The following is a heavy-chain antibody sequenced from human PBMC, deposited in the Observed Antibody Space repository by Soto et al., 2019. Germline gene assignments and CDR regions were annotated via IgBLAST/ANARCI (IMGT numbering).Heavy chain of an antibody. Sequence: EVHLVESGGDLVQPGVSLRLSCAASGFIFSNFWMSWVRQAPGKRLEWVANIKEDESEKYHVDSVKGQFTISRANAKNLMYLQMDSLRVEETGVYKCVRCGIQSFDYCGQGTLVSVSS. CDR1: GFIFSNFW. J-gene: IGHJ4*02. CDR2: IKEDESEK. CDR3: VRCGIQSFDY. V-gene: IGHV3-7*05. D-gene: IGHD1-26*01.